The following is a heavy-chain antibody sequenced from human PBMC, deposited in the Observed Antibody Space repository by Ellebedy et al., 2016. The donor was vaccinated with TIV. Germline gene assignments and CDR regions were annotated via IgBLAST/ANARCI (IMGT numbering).Heavy chain of an antibody. D-gene: IGHD3-9*01. J-gene: IGHJ4*02. V-gene: IGHV1-18*01. CDR2: ISAYNGNT. CDR3: AREGSTRYYDILTGYYFSGNYFDY. CDR1: GYTFTNFD. Sequence: AASVKVSCKSSGYTFTNFDINWVRQAPRQGLEWMGWISAYNGNTNYAQKLQGRVTMTTDTSTSTAYMELRSLRSDDTAVYYCAREGSTRYYDILTGYYFSGNYFDYWGQGTLVTVSS.